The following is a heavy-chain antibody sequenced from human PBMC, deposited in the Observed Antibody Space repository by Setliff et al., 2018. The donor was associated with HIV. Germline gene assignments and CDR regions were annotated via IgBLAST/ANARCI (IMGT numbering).Heavy chain of an antibody. CDR1: GGSISNYY. V-gene: IGHV4-59*12. CDR2: IYSSGAT. D-gene: IGHD2-15*01. Sequence: SETLSLTCTVSGGSISNYYWSWLRQPPGKGLEWIGYIYSSGATYYNPSLKNRLTISVDTSKNQFSLKLTSVTAADTAVYYCVKAVAAPSWFDPWGQGTLVTVSS. CDR3: VKAVAAPSWFDP. J-gene: IGHJ5*02.